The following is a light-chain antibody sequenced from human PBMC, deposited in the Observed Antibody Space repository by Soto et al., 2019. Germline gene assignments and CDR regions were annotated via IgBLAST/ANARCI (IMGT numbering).Light chain of an antibody. CDR1: QSINAH. CDR2: GAS. Sequence: EVVMTQSPATLSVSPGERVTLSCRASQSINAHLAWYQQKPGQAPRLLIHGASTRATGIPARFSGSGFGTEFILTISRLEPEDFAVYYCQQYDSSPLTFGGGTKVEIK. V-gene: IGKV3-15*01. CDR3: QQYDSSPLT. J-gene: IGKJ4*01.